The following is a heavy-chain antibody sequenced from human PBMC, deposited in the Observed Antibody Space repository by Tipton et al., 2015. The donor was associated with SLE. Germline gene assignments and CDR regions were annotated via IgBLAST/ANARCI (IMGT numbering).Heavy chain of an antibody. CDR3: ARGDFYYDSSVFDY. V-gene: IGHV4-4*08. J-gene: IGHJ4*02. Sequence: TLSLTCTVSGDSISGHYWSWIRQPPGKGLEWIGYIYTSGSTNYNPSLKSRVTISVDTSKNQFSLKLSSVTAADTAVYYCARGDFYYDSSVFDYWGQGTLVTVSS. CDR2: IYTSGST. CDR1: GDSISGHY. D-gene: IGHD3-22*01.